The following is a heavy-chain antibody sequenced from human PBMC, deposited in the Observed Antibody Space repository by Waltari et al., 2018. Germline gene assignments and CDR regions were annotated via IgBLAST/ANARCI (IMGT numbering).Heavy chain of an antibody. D-gene: IGHD4-17*01. Sequence: VQLVQSGAEVKKPGASVKVSCTVSGYTLTELSMHWVRQAPGKGLEWVSAISGSGGSTYYADSVKGRFTISRDNSKNTLYLQMNSLRAEDTAVYYCAKDYGDYGVDYWGQGTLVTVSS. CDR3: AKDYGDYGVDY. J-gene: IGHJ4*02. CDR1: GYTLTELS. V-gene: IGHV3-23*04. CDR2: ISGSGGST.